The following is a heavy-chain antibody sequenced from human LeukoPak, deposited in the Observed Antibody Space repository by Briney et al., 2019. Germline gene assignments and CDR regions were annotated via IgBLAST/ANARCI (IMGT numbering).Heavy chain of an antibody. CDR2: INHSGST. CDR3: ARPRGYYYYYMDV. CDR1: GGSFSGYY. J-gene: IGHJ6*03. Sequence: SETLSLTCAVHGGSFSGYYWSWIRQPPGKGLEWIGEINHSGSTNYNPSLKSRVTISVDTSKNQFSLKLSSVTAADTAVYYCARPRGYYYYYMDVWGKGTTVTISS. D-gene: IGHD3-10*01. V-gene: IGHV4-34*01.